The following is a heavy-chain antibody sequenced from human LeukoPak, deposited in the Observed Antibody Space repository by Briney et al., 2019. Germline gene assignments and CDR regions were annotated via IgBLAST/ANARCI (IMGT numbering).Heavy chain of an antibody. CDR3: AKDQAWGFVVVPAATGYYGMDV. Sequence: PGGSLRLSCAASGFTFSSYAMSWVRQAPGKGLEWVSAISGSGGSTYYADSVKGRFTISRDNSKNTLYLQMNSLRAEDTAVYYCAKDQAWGFVVVPAATGYYGMDVGAQGPRYPVSS. V-gene: IGHV3-23*01. D-gene: IGHD2-2*01. J-gene: IGHJ6*02. CDR1: GFTFSSYA. CDR2: ISGSGGST.